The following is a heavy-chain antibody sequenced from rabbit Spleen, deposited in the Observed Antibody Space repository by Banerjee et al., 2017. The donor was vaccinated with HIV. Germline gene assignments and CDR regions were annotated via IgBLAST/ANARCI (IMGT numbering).Heavy chain of an antibody. D-gene: IGHD4-2*01. V-gene: IGHV1S45*01. CDR2: INVITGKP. Sequence: QEQLVESGGGLVKPEGSLKLSCTASGFSFSNKAVMCWVRQAPGKGLEWIACINVITGKPVYATWAKGRFTISRTSSTTVTLQMTSLTVADTATYFCARGTAGNLWGQGTLVTVS. CDR1: GFSFSNKAV. J-gene: IGHJ4*01. CDR3: ARGTAGNL.